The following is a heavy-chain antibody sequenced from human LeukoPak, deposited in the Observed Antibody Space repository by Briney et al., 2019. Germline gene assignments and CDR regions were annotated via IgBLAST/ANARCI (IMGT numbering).Heavy chain of an antibody. Sequence: PGGSLRLSCAASGFTFSSYAMSWVRQAPGKGLEWVSAISGSGGSSYYADSVKGRFTISRDKSKNTLYLQMNSLRAEDTAVYYCAKGTDSSGYYPERSFDYWGQGTLVTVSS. D-gene: IGHD3-22*01. CDR3: AKGTDSSGYYPERSFDY. CDR1: GFTFSSYA. J-gene: IGHJ4*02. CDR2: ISGSGGSS. V-gene: IGHV3-23*01.